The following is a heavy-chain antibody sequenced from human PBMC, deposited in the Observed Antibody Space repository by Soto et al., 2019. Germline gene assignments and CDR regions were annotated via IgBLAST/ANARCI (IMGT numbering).Heavy chain of an antibody. D-gene: IGHD5-12*01. J-gene: IGHJ6*02. CDR2: IIPIFGTA. V-gene: IGHV1-69*13. CDR3: ARDVGMATKDYYYYYGMDV. CDR1: GGTFSSYA. Sequence: SVKVSCKASGGTFSSYAISWVRQAPGQGLEWMGGIIPIFGTANYAQKFQGRVTITADESTSTAYMELSSLRSEDTAVYYCARDVGMATKDYYYYYGMDVWGQGTTVTVSS.